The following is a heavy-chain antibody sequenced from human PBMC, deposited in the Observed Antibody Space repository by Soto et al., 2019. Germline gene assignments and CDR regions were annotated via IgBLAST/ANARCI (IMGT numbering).Heavy chain of an antibody. J-gene: IGHJ6*02. V-gene: IGHV1-18*01. CDR3: ASGVGSGGNYYYYYGMDV. CDR2: ISAYNGNT. CDR1: GYTFTSYG. Sequence: QVQLVQSGAEVKKPGASVKVSCKASGYTFTSYGISWVRQAPGQGLEWMGWISAYNGNTNYAQKLQGRVTMTTDTSTSTAYMELRSLRSDDTAVYYCASGVGSGGNYYYYYGMDVWGQGTTVTVSS. D-gene: IGHD2-15*01.